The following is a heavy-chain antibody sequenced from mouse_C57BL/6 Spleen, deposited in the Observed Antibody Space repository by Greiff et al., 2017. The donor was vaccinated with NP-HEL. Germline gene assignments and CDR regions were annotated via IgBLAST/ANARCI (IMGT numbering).Heavy chain of an antibody. V-gene: IGHV5-17*01. Sequence: EVKLMESGGGLVKPGGSLKLSCAASGFTFSDYGMHWVRQAPEQGLEWVAYISSGSSTIYYADTVKGRFTISRDNAKNTLFLQMTSLRCQDTDMYYCARSPYYARDYWGQGTSVTVSS. J-gene: IGHJ4*01. CDR1: GFTFSDYG. CDR3: ARSPYYARDY. CDR2: ISSGSSTI.